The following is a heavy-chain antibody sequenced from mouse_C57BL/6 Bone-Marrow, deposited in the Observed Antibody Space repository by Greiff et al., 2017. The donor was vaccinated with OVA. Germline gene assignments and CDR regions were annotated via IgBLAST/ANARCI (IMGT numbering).Heavy chain of an antibody. J-gene: IGHJ4*01. CDR3: AREGWTTVVDHYAMDY. D-gene: IGHD1-1*01. V-gene: IGHV5-4*01. Sequence: EVKLVESGGGLVKPGGSLKLSCAASGFTFSSYAMSWVRQTPEKRLEWVATISDGGSYTYYPDNVKGRFTISRDNAKNNLYLQMSHLKSEDTAMYYCAREGWTTVVDHYAMDYWGQGTSVTVSS. CDR1: GFTFSSYA. CDR2: ISDGGSYT.